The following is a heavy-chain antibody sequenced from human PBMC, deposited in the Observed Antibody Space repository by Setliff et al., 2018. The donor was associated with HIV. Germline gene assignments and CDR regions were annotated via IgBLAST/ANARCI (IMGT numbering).Heavy chain of an antibody. CDR3: AKTAYYFNTGGPKGWFDP. Sequence: GSLRLSCAASGFTFRTSGIHWVRQAPGKGLEWVADIWYDESNEHYADSVKGRFTVSRDNAKKSLFLQMNSLRAEDTAVYYCAKTAYYFNTGGPKGWFDPWGQGTLVTVSS. CDR2: IWYDESNE. CDR1: GFTFRTSG. V-gene: IGHV3-33*03. J-gene: IGHJ5*02. D-gene: IGHD2-8*02.